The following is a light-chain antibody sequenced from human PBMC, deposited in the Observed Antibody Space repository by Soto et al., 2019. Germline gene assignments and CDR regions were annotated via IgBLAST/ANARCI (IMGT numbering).Light chain of an antibody. V-gene: IGKV1-5*01. CDR2: DAS. Sequence: DIQMTQSPSTLSASVGDRVHITCRASQTISSWLAWYQQKPGEAPKVLIYDASTLESGVPSRCSGSGSGTEFTLTISSLQADDFATYYCQQYGNFWTFGQGTKVDIK. CDR3: QQYGNFWT. J-gene: IGKJ1*01. CDR1: QTISSW.